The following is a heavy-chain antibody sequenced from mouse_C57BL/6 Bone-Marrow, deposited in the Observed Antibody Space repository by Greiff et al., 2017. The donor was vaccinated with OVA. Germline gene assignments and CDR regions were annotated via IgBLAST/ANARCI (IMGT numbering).Heavy chain of an antibody. CDR1: GFTFSDYY. CDR2: ISNGGGST. J-gene: IGHJ1*03. CDR3: ARRGYGSSPRFDV. D-gene: IGHD1-1*01. Sequence: EVQGVESGGGLVQPGGSLKLSCAASGFTFSDYYMYWVRQTPEKRLEWVAYISNGGGSTYYPDTVKGRFTISRDNAKNTLYLQMSRLKAEDTAMYYCARRGYGSSPRFDVWGTGTTVTVSS. V-gene: IGHV5-12*01.